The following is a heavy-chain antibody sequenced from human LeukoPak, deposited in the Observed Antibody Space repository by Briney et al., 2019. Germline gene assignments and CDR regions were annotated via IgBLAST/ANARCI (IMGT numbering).Heavy chain of an antibody. D-gene: IGHD6-19*01. CDR2: IIPILGIA. Sequence: ASVKVSCNASGGTFSSYAISWVRQAPGQGLEWMGRIIPILGIANYAQKFQGRVTITADKSTSTAYMELSSLRSEDTAVYYCAGGIIPIAVAGPHFDYWGQGTLVTVSS. J-gene: IGHJ4*02. CDR1: GGTFSSYA. CDR3: AGGIIPIAVAGPHFDY. V-gene: IGHV1-69*04.